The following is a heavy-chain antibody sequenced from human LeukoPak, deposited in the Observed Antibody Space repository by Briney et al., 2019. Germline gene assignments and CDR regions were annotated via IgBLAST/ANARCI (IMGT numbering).Heavy chain of an antibody. J-gene: IGHJ3*02. CDR1: GFTFSSYW. V-gene: IGHV3-7*01. CDR2: IKQDGSEK. Sequence: GGSLRLSCAASGFTFSSYWMSWVRQAPGKGLEWVANIKQDGSEKYYVDSVKGRFTISRDNAKNSLYLQMNSLRAEDTAVYYCARVGWNDRINAFDIWGQGTMVTVSS. D-gene: IGHD1-1*01. CDR3: ARVGWNDRINAFDI.